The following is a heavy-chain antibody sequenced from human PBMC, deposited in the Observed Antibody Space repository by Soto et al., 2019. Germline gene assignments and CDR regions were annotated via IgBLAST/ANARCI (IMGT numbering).Heavy chain of an antibody. V-gene: IGHV1-69*01. Sequence: GASVNVSFKASGGTFSSYSMSWVRQAPGQGLEWMGGIIPILGTANYAQKFQGRVTITADESTSTAYMELSSLRSEDTAVYYCARSTVNYYYGMDVWGQGTTVTVSS. D-gene: IGHD4-4*01. J-gene: IGHJ6*02. CDR3: ARSTVNYYYGMDV. CDR2: IIPILGTA. CDR1: GGTFSSYS.